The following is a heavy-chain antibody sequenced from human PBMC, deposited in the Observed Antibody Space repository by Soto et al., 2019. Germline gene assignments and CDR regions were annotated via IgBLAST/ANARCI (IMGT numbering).Heavy chain of an antibody. D-gene: IGHD5-12*01. Sequence: EVQLLESGGGLVQPGGSLRLSCEGSGFTFSSYTMNWLRQSPGKGLEWVSAISGSGGTTFYAESVKGRFTISGDNSKNTMFLQMDSLRAEDTAIYYCAKDNSGRGRFDPWGQGTLVTVSS. CDR1: GFTFSSYT. J-gene: IGHJ5*02. V-gene: IGHV3-23*01. CDR3: AKDNSGRGRFDP. CDR2: ISGSGGTT.